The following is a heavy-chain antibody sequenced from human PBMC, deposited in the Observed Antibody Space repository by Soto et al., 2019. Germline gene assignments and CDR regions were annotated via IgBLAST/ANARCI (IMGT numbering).Heavy chain of an antibody. V-gene: IGHV3-30*18. CDR3: AKSAGYSSSWYMSATVTTLFDY. Sequence: GGSLRLSCAASGFTFSSYGMHWVRQAPGKGLEWVAVISYDGSNKYYADSVKGRFTISRDNSKNTLYLQMNSLRAEDTAVYYCAKSAGYSSSWYMSATVTTLFDYWGQGTLVTVSS. CDR1: GFTFSSYG. CDR2: ISYDGSNK. J-gene: IGHJ4*02. D-gene: IGHD6-13*01.